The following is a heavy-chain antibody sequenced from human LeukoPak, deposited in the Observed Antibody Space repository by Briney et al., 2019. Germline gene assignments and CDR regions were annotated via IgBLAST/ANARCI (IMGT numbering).Heavy chain of an antibody. J-gene: IGHJ4*02. CDR1: GFILGNYG. D-gene: IGHD6-6*01. CDR2: MSSNGRNI. V-gene: IGHV3-48*04. Sequence: GESLRLSCAASGFILGNYGMNWVRQPRGTALEGVSYMSSNGRNINYAESVRGRFTISRDNAKSSLYLQMSGLRGEDRAVYYCARGGAARPDFWGQGTLVTVSA. CDR3: ARGGAARPDF.